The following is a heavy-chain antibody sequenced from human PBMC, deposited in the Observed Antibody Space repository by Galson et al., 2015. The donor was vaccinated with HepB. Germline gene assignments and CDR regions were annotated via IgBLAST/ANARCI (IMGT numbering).Heavy chain of an antibody. CDR1: GGSTSSSSYY. Sequence: LSLTCTVSGGSTSSSSYYWNWIRQSPGKGLEWIGSAYYSGVTYYNPSLKSRVTRSVDTSKNEFSLRVSSVTAADTALYYCARALGGSYFYGMDVWGQGTTVAGSS. V-gene: IGHV4-39*01. CDR3: ARALGGSYFYGMDV. CDR2: AYYSGVT. D-gene: IGHD3-16*02. J-gene: IGHJ6*02.